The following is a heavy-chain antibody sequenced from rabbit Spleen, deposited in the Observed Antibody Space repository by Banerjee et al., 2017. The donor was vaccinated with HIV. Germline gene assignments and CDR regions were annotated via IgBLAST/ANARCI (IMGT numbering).Heavy chain of an antibody. CDR1: GFSFSSDYY. Sequence: QSLEESGGDLVKPGASLTLTCTASGFSFSSDYYMCWVRQAPGKGLEWIACIYAGSSGSTYYASCAKGRFTISKPSSTTLTLQMTSLTAADTATYFCARSVDGGAGYDGYDLWSPGTLVTVS. CDR3: ARSVDGGAGYDGYDL. CDR2: IYAGSSGST. J-gene: IGHJ4*01. D-gene: IGHD3-1*01. V-gene: IGHV1S40*01.